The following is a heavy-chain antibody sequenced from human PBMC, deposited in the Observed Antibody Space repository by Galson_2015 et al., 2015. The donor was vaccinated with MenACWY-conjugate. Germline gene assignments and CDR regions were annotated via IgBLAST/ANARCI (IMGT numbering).Heavy chain of an antibody. CDR3: ARPRHYRVIMVRGVLSHFYYGMDV. Sequence: VKVSCKASGYTFSDYVLNWVRQAPGQGLEWVGWINTKTGNPTHAQGFTGRFDFSLDSSLGTAYLQISSLKAEDTAVYCCARPRHYRVIMVRGVLSHFYYGMDVWGQGTTVTVSS. CDR2: INTKTGNP. CDR1: GYTFSDYV. J-gene: IGHJ6*02. D-gene: IGHD3-10*01. V-gene: IGHV7-4-1*02.